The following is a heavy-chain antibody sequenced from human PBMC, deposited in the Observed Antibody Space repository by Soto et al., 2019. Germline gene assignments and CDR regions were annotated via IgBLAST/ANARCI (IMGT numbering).Heavy chain of an antibody. CDR3: ARNGGGRYYDSSGYYYPGRYYYYGMDV. Sequence: SETLSLTCAVYGGSFSGYYCSWIRQPPGKGLEWIGEINHSGSTNYNPSLKSRVTISVDTSKNQFSLKLSSVTAADTAVYYCARNGGGRYYDSSGYYYPGRYYYYGMDVWGQGTTVTVSS. V-gene: IGHV4-34*01. D-gene: IGHD3-22*01. J-gene: IGHJ6*02. CDR1: GGSFSGYY. CDR2: INHSGST.